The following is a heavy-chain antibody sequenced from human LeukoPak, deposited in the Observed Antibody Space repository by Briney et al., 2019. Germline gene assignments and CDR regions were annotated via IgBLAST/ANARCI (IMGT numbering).Heavy chain of an antibody. Sequence: SETLSLTCAVYGGSFSGYYWSWIRQPPGKGLEWIGEINHSGSTNYNPSLKSRVTISVDTSKNQFSLKLSSVTAADTAVYYCARTPYEIAVAGLYYFDYWGQGTLVTVSS. CDR2: INHSGST. CDR1: GGSFSGYY. V-gene: IGHV4-34*01. J-gene: IGHJ4*02. CDR3: ARTPYEIAVAGLYYFDY. D-gene: IGHD6-19*01.